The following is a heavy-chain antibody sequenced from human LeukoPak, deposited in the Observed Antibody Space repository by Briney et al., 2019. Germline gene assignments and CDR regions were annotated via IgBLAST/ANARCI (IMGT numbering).Heavy chain of an antibody. CDR1: GLIVSSNY. D-gene: IGHD6-13*01. V-gene: IGHV3-53*01. Sequence: GGSLRLSCAASGLIVSSNYMSWVRQTPGKGLEWVSVIYSGGSTYYADSVKGRFTISGDNSKNTLYLQMNSLRAEDTAVYYCARGIAAARNDAFDIWGRGTMVTVSS. CDR2: IYSGGST. J-gene: IGHJ3*02. CDR3: ARGIAAARNDAFDI.